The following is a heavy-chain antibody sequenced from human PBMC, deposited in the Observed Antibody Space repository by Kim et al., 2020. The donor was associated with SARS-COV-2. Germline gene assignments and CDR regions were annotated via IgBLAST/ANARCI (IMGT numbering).Heavy chain of an antibody. CDR1: GGSFSGYY. Sequence: SETLSLTCAVYGGSFSGYYWSWIRQPPGKGLEWIGEINHSGSTNYNPSLKSRVTISVDTSKNQFSLKLSSVTAADTAVYYCAREDFWSGYQVYDAFDIWGQGTMVTVSS. CDR2: INHSGST. CDR3: AREDFWSGYQVYDAFDI. V-gene: IGHV4-34*01. D-gene: IGHD3-3*01. J-gene: IGHJ3*02.